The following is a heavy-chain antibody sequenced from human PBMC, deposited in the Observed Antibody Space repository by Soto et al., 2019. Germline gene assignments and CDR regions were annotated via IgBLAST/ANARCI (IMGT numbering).Heavy chain of an antibody. CDR3: ARLGGYYQSLDT. CDR1: GGSISSNY. Sequence: SETLSLTCTVSGGSISSNYWSWIRQPPGKGLEWIGNIHYSGITNYNPSLKSRVTISVDTSKNQFSLRLSSVTAADTAVYYCARLGGYYQSLDTWGQGTLVTVSS. J-gene: IGHJ5*02. D-gene: IGHD3-22*01. CDR2: IHYSGIT. V-gene: IGHV4-59*01.